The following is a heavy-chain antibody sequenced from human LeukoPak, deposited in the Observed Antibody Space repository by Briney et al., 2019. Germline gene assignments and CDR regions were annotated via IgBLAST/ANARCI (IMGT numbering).Heavy chain of an antibody. CDR2: IYYSGST. CDR1: GGSISSYY. J-gene: IGHJ5*02. CDR3: ARGYYDILTGHNWFDP. Sequence: SETLSLTCTVSGGSISSYYWSWIRQPPGKGLEWLGYIYYSGSTNYNPSLKSRVTISVDTSKNQFSLKLSSVTAADTAVYYCARGYYDILTGHNWFDPWGQGTLVTVSS. D-gene: IGHD3-9*01. V-gene: IGHV4-59*01.